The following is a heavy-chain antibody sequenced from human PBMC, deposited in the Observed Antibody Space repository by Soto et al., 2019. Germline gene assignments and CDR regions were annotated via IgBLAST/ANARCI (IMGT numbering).Heavy chain of an antibody. J-gene: IGHJ4*02. Sequence: GESLKISCAASGFTFSSYAMSWVRQAPGKGLEWVSAISGSGGSTYYADSVKGRFTISRDNSKNTLYLQMNSLRAEDTAVYYCAKNPPDSGSYWGGFDYWGQGTLVTVSS. D-gene: IGHD1-26*01. CDR2: ISGSGGST. V-gene: IGHV3-23*01. CDR1: GFTFSSYA. CDR3: AKNPPDSGSYWGGFDY.